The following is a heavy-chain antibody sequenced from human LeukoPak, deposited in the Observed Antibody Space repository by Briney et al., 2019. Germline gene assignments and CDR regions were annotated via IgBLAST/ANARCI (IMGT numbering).Heavy chain of an antibody. D-gene: IGHD1-26*01. V-gene: IGHV3-7*01. CDR1: EFTFSNYW. CDR3: ASTSGSYYSGYHFDY. Sequence: GGSLRLSCAASEFTFSNYWMTWVRQAPGKGLEWVANIHQNESEKHYVDSVKGRFTISRDNAKNSLFLQMNSLRAEDTAVYYCASTSGSYYSGYHFDYWGQGTLVTVSS. CDR2: IHQNESEK. J-gene: IGHJ4*02.